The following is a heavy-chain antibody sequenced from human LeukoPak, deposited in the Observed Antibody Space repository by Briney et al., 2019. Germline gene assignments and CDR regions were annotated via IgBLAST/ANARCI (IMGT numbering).Heavy chain of an antibody. D-gene: IGHD5-24*01. Sequence: PSGTLSLTCDVSGGSCDDYYCSWIRQPPGKGLEWIGEIHPHGIFYYNSSLMSRVTISIDTSKSQFSLRLTSVTAADTAFYYCARGRDRSKAGDLWGQGSLVTVSS. CDR2: IHPHGIF. V-gene: IGHV4-34*01. CDR3: ARGRDRSKAGDL. CDR1: GGSCDDYY. J-gene: IGHJ5*02.